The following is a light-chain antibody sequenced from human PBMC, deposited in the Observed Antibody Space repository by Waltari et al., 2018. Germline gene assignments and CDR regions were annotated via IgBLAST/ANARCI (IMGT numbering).Light chain of an antibody. CDR3: SSYAGSNNLVV. CDR1: SSDGGGYKY. J-gene: IGLJ2*01. V-gene: IGLV2-8*01. CDR2: EVS. Sequence: QSALTQPPSASGSLGQSVTISCTGTSSDGGGYKYVSGYQQHPGKAPKLIIYEVSKRPSGVPDRFSGSKSGNTASLTVSGLLAEDEADYYCSSYAGSNNLVVFGGGTKLTVL.